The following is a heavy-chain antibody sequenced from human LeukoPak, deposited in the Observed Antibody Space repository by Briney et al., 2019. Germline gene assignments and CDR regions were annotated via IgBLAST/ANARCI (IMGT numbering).Heavy chain of an antibody. J-gene: IGHJ4*02. Sequence: SETLSLTCTVSGGSISSYYWSWIRQPPGKGLEWIGYIYTSGSTNYNPSLKSRVTISVDTSKNQFSLKLSSVTAADTAVYYCARHGGHDYGEDWGQGTLVTVSS. D-gene: IGHD4-17*01. CDR3: ARHGGHDYGED. CDR1: GGSISSYY. CDR2: IYTSGST. V-gene: IGHV4-4*09.